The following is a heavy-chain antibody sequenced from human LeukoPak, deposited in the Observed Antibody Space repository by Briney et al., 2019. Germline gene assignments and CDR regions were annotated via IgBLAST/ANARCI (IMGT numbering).Heavy chain of an antibody. CDR1: GYSISSGYY. D-gene: IGHD3-10*01. Sequence: SETLSLTCAVSGYSISSGYYWGWIRQPPGKGLEWIGEINHSGSTNYNPSLKSRVTISVDASKNQFSLKLSSVTAADTAVYYCARVGGSGSYYNRYYYYMDVWGKGTTVTVSS. CDR3: ARVGGSGSYYNRYYYYMDV. CDR2: INHSGST. V-gene: IGHV4-38-2*01. J-gene: IGHJ6*03.